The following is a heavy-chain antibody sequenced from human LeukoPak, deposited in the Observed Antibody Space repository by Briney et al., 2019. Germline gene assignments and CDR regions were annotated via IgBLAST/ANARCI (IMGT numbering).Heavy chain of an antibody. D-gene: IGHD3-10*01. J-gene: IGHJ3*02. CDR1: GGSISSYY. CDR3: ARAPNPYYYGSGDAFDI. Sequence: SETLSLTCTVSGGSISSYYRSWIRQPAGKGLEWIGRIYTSGSTNYNPSLKSRVTMSVDTSKNQFSLKLSSVTAADTAVYYCARAPNPYYYGSGDAFDIWGQGTMVTVSS. V-gene: IGHV4-4*07. CDR2: IYTSGST.